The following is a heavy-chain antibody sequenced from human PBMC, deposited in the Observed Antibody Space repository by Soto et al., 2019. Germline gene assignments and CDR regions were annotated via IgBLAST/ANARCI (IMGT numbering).Heavy chain of an antibody. D-gene: IGHD2-2*01. CDR2: IYHSGST. V-gene: IGHV4-4*02. CDR1: SGSISSSNW. CDR3: ARVVVVVPAAIGYWFDP. J-gene: IGHJ5*02. Sequence: QVQLQESGPGLVKPSGTLSLTCAVSSGSISSSNWWSWVRQPPGKGLEWIGEIYHSGSTNYNPSLKSRVTISVDKSKNQFSLKLSSVTAADTAVYYCARVVVVVPAAIGYWFDPWGQGTLVTVSS.